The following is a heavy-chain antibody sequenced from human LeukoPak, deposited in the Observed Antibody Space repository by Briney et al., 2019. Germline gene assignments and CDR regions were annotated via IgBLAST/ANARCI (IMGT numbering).Heavy chain of an antibody. CDR2: IYYSGST. D-gene: IGHD3-10*01. CDR1: GGSISSSSYY. Sequence: SETLSPTCTVSGGSISSSSYYWGWIRQPPGKGLEWIGSIYYSGSTYYNPSLKSRVTISVDTSKNQFSLKLSSVTAADTAVYYCARHGSLGWFGELNRFDYWGQGTLVTVSS. CDR3: ARHGSLGWFGELNRFDY. V-gene: IGHV4-39*01. J-gene: IGHJ4*02.